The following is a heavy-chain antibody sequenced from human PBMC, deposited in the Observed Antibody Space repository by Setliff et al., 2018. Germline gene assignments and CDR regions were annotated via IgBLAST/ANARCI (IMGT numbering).Heavy chain of an antibody. CDR2: IYYSGST. D-gene: IGHD7-27*01. Sequence: SETLSLTCTVSGDSISSYYWSWIRQPPGNGLEWIGYIYYSGSTNYNPSLKSRVTMSVATFENHFSLKLNSLTAADTAVYYCARVTNWGLDLRFDPWGQGILVTVSS. J-gene: IGHJ5*02. CDR1: GDSISSYY. V-gene: IGHV4-59*01. CDR3: ARVTNWGLDLRFDP.